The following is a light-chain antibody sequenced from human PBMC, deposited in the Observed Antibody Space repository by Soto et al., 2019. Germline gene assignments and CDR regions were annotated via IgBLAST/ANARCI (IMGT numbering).Light chain of an antibody. Sequence: DIQMTQSPSSLSASVGDRVTITCRASQGIIAWYQQKLGKVPKLLIYAASTLQSGVASRFSGSGSGTDFTLTISRLQPEDVATYYWQKYNSAPRTFGQGTKVEIK. V-gene: IGKV1-27*01. CDR2: AAS. J-gene: IGKJ1*01. CDR3: QKYNSAPRT. CDR1: QGI.